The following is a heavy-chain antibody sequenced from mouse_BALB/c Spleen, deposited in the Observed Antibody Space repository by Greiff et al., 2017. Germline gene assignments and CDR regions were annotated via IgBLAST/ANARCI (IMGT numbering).Heavy chain of an antibody. D-gene: IGHD1-1*01. CDR1: GYTFTDYN. Sequence: VQLQQSGPELVKPGASVKISCKASGYTFTDYNMHWVKQSHGKSLEWIGYIYPYNGGTGYNQKFKSKATLTVDNSSSTAYMELRSLTSEDSAVYYCARGYYGSSYWYFDVWGAGTTITVSS. CDR2: IYPYNGGT. V-gene: IGHV1S29*02. J-gene: IGHJ1*01. CDR3: ARGYYGSSYWYFDV.